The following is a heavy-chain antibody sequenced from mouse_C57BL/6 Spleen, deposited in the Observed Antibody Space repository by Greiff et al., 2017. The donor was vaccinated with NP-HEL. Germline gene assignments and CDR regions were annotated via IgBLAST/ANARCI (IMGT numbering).Heavy chain of an antibody. CDR1: GYTFTSYW. V-gene: IGHV1-69*01. D-gene: IGHD2-1*01. CDR2: IDPSDSYT. CDR3: ARSGYYGNYEWYFEV. Sequence: VQLQQPGAELVMPGASVKLSCKASGYTFTSYWMHWVKQRPGQGLEWIGEIDPSDSYTNYNQKFKGKSTLTVDKSSSTAYMQLSSLTSEDSAGYYCARSGYYGNYEWYFEVWGTGTTVTVAS. J-gene: IGHJ1*03.